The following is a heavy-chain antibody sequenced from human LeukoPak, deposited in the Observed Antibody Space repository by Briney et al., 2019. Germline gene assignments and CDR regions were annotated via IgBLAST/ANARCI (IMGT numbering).Heavy chain of an antibody. CDR3: ARESRICSSTNCYFDY. J-gene: IGHJ4*02. V-gene: IGHV3-23*01. Sequence: GGSLRLSCAASGFTFSSYAMSWVRQAPGKGLEWVSVISGSGGSTYSADSVKGRFTISRDNSKNTLYLQMNSLRAEDTAVYYCARESRICSSTNCYFDYWGQGTLVTVSS. CDR2: ISGSGGST. D-gene: IGHD2-2*01. CDR1: GFTFSSYA.